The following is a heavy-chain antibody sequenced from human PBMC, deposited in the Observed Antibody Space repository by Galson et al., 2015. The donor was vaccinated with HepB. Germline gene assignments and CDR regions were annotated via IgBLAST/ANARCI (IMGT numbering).Heavy chain of an antibody. V-gene: IGHV1-8*01. CDR1: GYTFTSYD. D-gene: IGHD3-22*01. CDR3: ARGGPKTYYYDSSGSWYFDL. CDR2: MNPNSGNT. Sequence: QSGAEVKKPGTSVKVSCKASGYTFTSYDINWVRQATGQGLEWMGWMNPNSGNTGYAQKFQGRVTMTRNTSISTAYMELSSLRSEDTAVYYCARGGPKTYYYDSSGSWYFDLWGRGTLVTVSS. J-gene: IGHJ2*01.